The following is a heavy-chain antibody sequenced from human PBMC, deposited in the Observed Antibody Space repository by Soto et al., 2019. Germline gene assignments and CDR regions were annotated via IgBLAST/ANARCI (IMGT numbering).Heavy chain of an antibody. V-gene: IGHV4-31*03. CDR3: ARGGGFGGVIVPLLHY. Sequence: SETLSLTCTVSGGSISSGGYYWSWIRQHPGKGLEWIGYIYYSGSTYYNPSLKSRVTISVDTSKNQFSLKLSSVTAADTAVYYCARGGGFGGVIVPLLHYWGQGTLDTVSS. CDR2: IYYSGST. J-gene: IGHJ4*02. CDR1: GGSISSGGYY. D-gene: IGHD3-16*02.